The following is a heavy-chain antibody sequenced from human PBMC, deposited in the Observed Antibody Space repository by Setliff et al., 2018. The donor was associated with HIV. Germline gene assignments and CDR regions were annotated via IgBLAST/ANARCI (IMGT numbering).Heavy chain of an antibody. J-gene: IGHJ4*02. CDR3: TTIVGFCSSTRCYSDY. D-gene: IGHD2-2*01. CDR1: GFTFSNAW. CDR2: LSGAGGST. V-gene: IGHV3-23*01. Sequence: PGGSLRLSCAASGFTFSNAWMSWVRQAPGKGLEWVSALSGAGGSTYYADSVKGRFTISRDNYKNTLYLQMNSLKTEDTAVYYCTTIVGFCSSTRCYSDYWGQGTLVTVSS.